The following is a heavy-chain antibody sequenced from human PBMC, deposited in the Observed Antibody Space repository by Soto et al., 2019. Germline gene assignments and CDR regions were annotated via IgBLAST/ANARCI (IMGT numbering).Heavy chain of an antibody. CDR1: GYSISTGFN. J-gene: IGHJ4*02. CDR2: IYHSGRT. Sequence: SETLSLTCAVSGYSISTGFNWGWIRQPPGKGLEWIGSIYHSGRTYYNLSLKSRVTMYADTYEYEISLKLISVTDAETALYYCARHGGTGFYHFDSWGQGGLVTVSS. CDR3: ARHGGTGFYHFDS. D-gene: IGHD1-1*01. V-gene: IGHV4-38-2*01.